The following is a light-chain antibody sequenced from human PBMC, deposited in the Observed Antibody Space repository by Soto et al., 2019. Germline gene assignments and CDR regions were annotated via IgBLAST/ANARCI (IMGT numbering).Light chain of an antibody. J-gene: IGLJ7*01. CDR1: SSDIGAFTS. CDR3: SSSSRTTTLVV. Sequence: QSVLTQPASVSGSPGQSITISCTGTSSDIGAFTSVSWYQQHPGKAPKLIIYDIIHRPSGVSDRFSGSKSVNTASLTVSGPQPEDEANYYCSSSSRTTTLVVFGGGTQLTVL. V-gene: IGLV2-14*03. CDR2: DII.